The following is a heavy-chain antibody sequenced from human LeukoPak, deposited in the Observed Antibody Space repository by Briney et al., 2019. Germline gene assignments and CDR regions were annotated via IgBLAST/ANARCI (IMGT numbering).Heavy chain of an antibody. D-gene: IGHD6-19*01. V-gene: IGHV1-46*01. CDR3: ARGAYSSGSYYFDH. J-gene: IGHJ4*02. Sequence: ASVKVSCKASGYAFTGQDMNWVRQAPGQGLEWMGIINPDAGKTAYAQKFQGRVTITADESTSTAYMQLSSLRSEDTAVYYCARGAYSSGSYYFDHWGQGTLVTVSS. CDR1: GYAFTGQD. CDR2: INPDAGKT.